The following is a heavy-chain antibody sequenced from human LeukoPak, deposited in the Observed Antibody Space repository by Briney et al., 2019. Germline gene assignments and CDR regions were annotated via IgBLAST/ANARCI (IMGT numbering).Heavy chain of an antibody. J-gene: IGHJ3*02. Sequence: SETLSLTCNVSGVSVSDGRYYWTWIRQHPGKGLEWIGYKYSSGSAKYNPSLKSRPTISVDTSKNQFSLQLSSVTAADTATYYRATPYCGSISCLDVFSMWGQGTRVTVSS. CDR1: GVSVSDGRYY. V-gene: IGHV4-31*03. CDR2: KYSSGSA. D-gene: IGHD2-2*01. CDR3: ATPYCGSISCLDVFSM.